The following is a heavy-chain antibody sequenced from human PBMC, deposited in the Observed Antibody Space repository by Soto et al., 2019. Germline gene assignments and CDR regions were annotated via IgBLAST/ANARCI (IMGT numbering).Heavy chain of an antibody. CDR2: ISSSSSTI. CDR3: ARDIVVVVAANSP. J-gene: IGHJ4*02. Sequence: PGGSLRLSCAASGFTFSSYSMNWVRQAPGKGLEWVSYISSSSSTIYYADSVKGRFTISRDNAKNSLYLQMNSLRAEDTAVYYCARDIVVVVAANSPWGQGTLVTVSS. CDR1: GFTFSSYS. V-gene: IGHV3-48*01. D-gene: IGHD2-15*01.